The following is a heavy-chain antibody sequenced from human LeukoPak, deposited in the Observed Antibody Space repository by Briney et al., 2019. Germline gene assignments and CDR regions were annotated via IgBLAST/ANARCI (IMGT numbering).Heavy chain of an antibody. V-gene: IGHV3-9*01. CDR2: ISWNGGNR. D-gene: IGHD2-15*01. CDR1: GFSFNDYA. Sequence: GRSLRLSCAASGFSFNDYAMHWVRQAPGKGLEWVSSISWNGGNRDYVDSVMGRFTISRDNAKNSLYLQMNSLRVEDTAVYYCGRQAAPDYWGQGILVTVS. CDR3: GRQAAPDY. J-gene: IGHJ4*02.